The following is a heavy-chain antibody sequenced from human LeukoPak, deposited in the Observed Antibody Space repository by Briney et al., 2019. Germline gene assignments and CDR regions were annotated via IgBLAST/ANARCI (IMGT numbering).Heavy chain of an antibody. Sequence: SQTLSLTCAISGDSVSSNSAAWNWIRQSPSRGLEWLGRTYHRSKWYNDYAVSVKSRITINPDTSKNQFSLQLNSVTPEDTAVYYCARESYDFWSGYYYFDYWGQGTLVTVSS. J-gene: IGHJ4*02. CDR2: TYHRSKWYN. CDR3: ARESYDFWSGYYYFDY. D-gene: IGHD3-3*01. CDR1: GDSVSSNSAA. V-gene: IGHV6-1*01.